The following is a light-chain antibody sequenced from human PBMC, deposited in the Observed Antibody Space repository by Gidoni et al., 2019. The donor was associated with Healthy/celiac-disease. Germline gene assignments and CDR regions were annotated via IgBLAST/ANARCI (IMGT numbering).Light chain of an antibody. CDR2: DAS. CDR3: QQYDNLPRT. V-gene: IGKV1-33*01. J-gene: IGKJ1*01. CDR1: QDISNY. Sequence: DIQMTQSPSSLSASVGERVTITCQASQDISNYLNWYQQKPGKAPKLLIYDASNFETGVPSRFSGSGSGTDFTFTISSLQPEDIATYYCQQYDNLPRTFGQGTKVEIK.